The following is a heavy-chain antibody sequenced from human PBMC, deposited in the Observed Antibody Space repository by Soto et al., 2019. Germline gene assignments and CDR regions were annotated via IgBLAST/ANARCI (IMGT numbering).Heavy chain of an antibody. V-gene: IGHV5-51*01. J-gene: IGHJ6*02. CDR3: ARLMPAAMGYYYGMDV. CDR1: GYSFTSYW. Sequence: GESLKISCKGSGYSFTSYWIGWVRQMPGKGLEWMGIIYPGDSDTRYSPSFQGQVTISADKSISTAYLQWSSLKASDTAMYYCARLMPAAMGYYYGMDVWGQGTTVTVSS. CDR2: IYPGDSDT. D-gene: IGHD2-2*01.